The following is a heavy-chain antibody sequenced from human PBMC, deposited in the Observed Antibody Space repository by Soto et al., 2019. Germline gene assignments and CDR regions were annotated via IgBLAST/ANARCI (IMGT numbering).Heavy chain of an antibody. CDR1: GGSISSYY. CDR3: ARDGSGSLSTFDI. CDR2: IYYSGST. Sequence: SETLSLTCTVSGGSISSYYWSWIRQPPGKGLEWIGYIYYSGSTNYNPSLKSRVTISVDTSKNQFSLKLSSVTAADTAVYYCARDGSGSLSTFDIWGQGKRGAVSS. V-gene: IGHV4-59*01. J-gene: IGHJ3*02. D-gene: IGHD1-26*01.